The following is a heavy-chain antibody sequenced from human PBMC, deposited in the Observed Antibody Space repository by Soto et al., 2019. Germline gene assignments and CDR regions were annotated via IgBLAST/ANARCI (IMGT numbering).Heavy chain of an antibody. V-gene: IGHV4-39*01. Sequence: SETLSLTCTVSGGSISSSSYYWGWIRQPPGKGLEWIGSIYYSGSTYYNPSLKSRVTISVDTSKNQFSLKLSSVTAADTAVYYCARHKTGERSWYTINWFDPWCQGKLVTVS. CDR2: IYYSGST. CDR3: ARHKTGERSWYTINWFDP. D-gene: IGHD6-13*01. CDR1: GGSISSSSYY. J-gene: IGHJ5*02.